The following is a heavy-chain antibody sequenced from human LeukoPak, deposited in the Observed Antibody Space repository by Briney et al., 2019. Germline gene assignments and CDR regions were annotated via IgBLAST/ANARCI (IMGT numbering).Heavy chain of an antibody. CDR3: ARGPGWALNKRYFDY. CDR2: IYPGTSDA. V-gene: IGHV5-51*01. CDR1: GYSFTTYW. J-gene: IGHJ4*02. Sequence: GESLKISCKASGYSFTTYWIGWVRQMPGKGLELMGIIYPGTSDARNSPSFQGQVTLSVDRSITTAYLQWSSLKASDTALYYCARGPGWALNKRYFDYWGQGTLVIVSS. D-gene: IGHD1-26*01.